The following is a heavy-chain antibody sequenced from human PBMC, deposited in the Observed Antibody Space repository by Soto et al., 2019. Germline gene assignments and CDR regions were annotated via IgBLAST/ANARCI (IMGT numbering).Heavy chain of an antibody. CDR2: FDPEDGET. V-gene: IGHV1-24*01. D-gene: IGHD3-9*01. CDR1: GYTLTELS. Sequence: ASVKVSCKVSGYTLTELSMRWVRQAPGKGLEWMGGFDPEDGETIYAQKFQGRVTMTEDTSTDTAYMELSSLRSEDTAVYYCATVVPYDILPTSGYYMDVWGKGTTVTVSS. CDR3: ATVVPYDILPTSGYYMDV. J-gene: IGHJ6*03.